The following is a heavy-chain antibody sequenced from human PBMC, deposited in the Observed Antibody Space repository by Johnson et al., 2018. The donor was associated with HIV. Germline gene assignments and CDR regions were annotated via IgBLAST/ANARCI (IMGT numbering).Heavy chain of an antibody. Sequence: QMQLVESGGGVVQPGRSLRLSCAASGFTFSSYGMHWARQTPGKGLEWVATISYDGSDKYFADSVKGRFTIFRANSKNTLYLQLNSLRAEDTAVYYCARVVEIAASATEVVKRSDALDIWGQGTLVTVSS. V-gene: IGHV3-30*03. J-gene: IGHJ3*02. CDR2: ISYDGSDK. CDR1: GFTFSSYG. CDR3: ARVVEIAASATEVVKRSDALDI. D-gene: IGHD6-13*01.